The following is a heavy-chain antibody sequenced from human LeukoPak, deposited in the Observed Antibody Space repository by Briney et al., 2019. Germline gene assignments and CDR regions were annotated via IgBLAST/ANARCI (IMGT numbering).Heavy chain of an antibody. J-gene: IGHJ4*02. D-gene: IGHD3-9*01. Sequence: GGSLRLSCAASGFTFSDYYMSWIRQAPGKGLEWVSYISSSGSIIDYTDSVKGRFTVSRDNAKNSLYLQMNSLSAEDTAVYYCARARHTTRYYADTIDYWGQGTLVTVSS. CDR2: ISSSGSII. V-gene: IGHV3-11*01. CDR1: GFTFSDYY. CDR3: ARARHTTRYYADTIDY.